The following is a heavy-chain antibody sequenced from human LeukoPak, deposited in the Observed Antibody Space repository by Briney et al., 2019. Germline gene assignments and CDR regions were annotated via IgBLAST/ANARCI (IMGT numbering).Heavy chain of an antibody. Sequence: SETLSLTCTVSSGSISTSNYYWGWVRQPPGKALEWIGNIFYSGSTYYNPSLKSRVTISVDTSKNQFSLKLSSVTAADTAVYYCARDYQGGYGDKTVDYWGQGTLVTVSS. CDR3: ARDYQGGYGDKTVDY. J-gene: IGHJ4*02. V-gene: IGHV4-39*07. CDR2: IFYSGST. CDR1: SGSISTSNYY. D-gene: IGHD5-18*01.